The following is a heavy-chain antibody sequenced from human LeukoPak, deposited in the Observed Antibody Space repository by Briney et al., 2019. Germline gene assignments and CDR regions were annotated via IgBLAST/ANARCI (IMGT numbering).Heavy chain of an antibody. Sequence: GGSLRLSCAASGLTFSSYWMSWVRQAPGQGLEWVANVNEAGSEKNYVDSVKGRFTISRDNIRNLLYLQMKYLIVEDTAVYYCATEYCTDKGNFDLWGRGALVTVSS. J-gene: IGHJ2*01. CDR1: GLTFSSYW. CDR3: ATEYCTDKGNFDL. CDR2: VNEAGSEK. D-gene: IGHD2/OR15-2a*01. V-gene: IGHV3-7*02.